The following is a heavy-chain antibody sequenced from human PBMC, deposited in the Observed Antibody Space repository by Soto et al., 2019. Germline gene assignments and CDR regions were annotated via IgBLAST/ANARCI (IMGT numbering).Heavy chain of an antibody. D-gene: IGHD3-16*01. CDR3: GAKGGGDRILDY. J-gene: IGHJ4*02. Sequence: QITLKESGPALVKPTQTLTLTCTFSGFSLSTSGVGVGWIRQPPGGALEWLALIYWDDYKHFSPSLESRPTITKNTSKNQVVLTMTTMDPVDPPTYSCGAKGGGDRILDYWGQGTLVTVSS. V-gene: IGHV2-5*02. CDR1: GFSLSTSGVG. CDR2: IYWDDYK.